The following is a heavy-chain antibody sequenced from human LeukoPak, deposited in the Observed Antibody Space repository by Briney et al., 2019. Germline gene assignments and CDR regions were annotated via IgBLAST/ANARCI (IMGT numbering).Heavy chain of an antibody. Sequence: RASVKVSCKASGYTFTSYGISWVRQAPGQGLEWMGWISAYNGNTNYAQKLQGRVTMTTDTSTSTAYMELRSLRSDDTAVYYCARAWYYDFWSGFGWFDPWGQGTLVTVSS. CDR1: GYTFTSYG. J-gene: IGHJ5*02. CDR3: ARAWYYDFWSGFGWFDP. V-gene: IGHV1-18*01. CDR2: ISAYNGNT. D-gene: IGHD3-3*01.